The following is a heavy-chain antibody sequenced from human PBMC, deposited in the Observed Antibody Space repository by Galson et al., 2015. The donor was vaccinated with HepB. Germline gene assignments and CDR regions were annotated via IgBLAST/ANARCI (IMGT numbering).Heavy chain of an antibody. CDR1: GFTFDDYA. D-gene: IGHD3-16*01. CDR2: ISWNSGNI. CDR3: AKDSLGDVDAFEI. Sequence: SLRLSCATSGFTFDDYAMHWVRQAPGKGLEWVSGISWNSGNIGYADSVKGRFTISRDNAKNSLFLQMNRLRPEDTALYYCAKDSLGDVDAFEIWGQGTMVTVSS. V-gene: IGHV3-9*01. J-gene: IGHJ3*02.